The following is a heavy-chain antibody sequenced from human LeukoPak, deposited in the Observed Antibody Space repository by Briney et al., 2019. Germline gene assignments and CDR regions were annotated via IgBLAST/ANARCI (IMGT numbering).Heavy chain of an antibody. Sequence: AGGSLRLSCAASGFTFRSSEMNWVRQAPGKGLEWVSYISDGGKTKYYADSVKGRFTISRDNAKNSLYLQMNSLRAEDTAVYFCARDDGGNFNDAFDIWGQGTMVTVSS. J-gene: IGHJ3*02. CDR3: ARDDGGNFNDAFDI. V-gene: IGHV3-48*03. CDR2: ISDGGKTK. D-gene: IGHD4-23*01. CDR1: GFTFRSSE.